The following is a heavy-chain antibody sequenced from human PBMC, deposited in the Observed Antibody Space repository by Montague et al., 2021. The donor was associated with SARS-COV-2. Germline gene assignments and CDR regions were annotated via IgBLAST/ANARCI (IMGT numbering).Heavy chain of an antibody. D-gene: IGHD2-15*01. CDR2: IHDSGST. Sequence: SETRSLTCIVSGGSMGRNYWCWIRQPPGTGLEWVGYIHDSGSTNYNPSLTSRITISVDMSKSQFSLRLSSVTAADAAIYYCVRGWNSGGSHRYAWFDSWGQGALVTVSS. CDR1: GGSMGRNY. CDR3: VRGWNSGGSHRYAWFDS. V-gene: IGHV4-59*13. J-gene: IGHJ5*01.